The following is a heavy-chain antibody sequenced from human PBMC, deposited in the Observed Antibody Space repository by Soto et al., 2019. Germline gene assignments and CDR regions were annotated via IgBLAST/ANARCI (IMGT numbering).Heavy chain of an antibody. Sequence: ASVKVSCKASGYTFTGYYMHWVRQAPGQGLEWMGWINPNSGGTNYAQKFQGRVTMTRDTSISTAYMELSRLRSDDTAVYYCARSKTYYYGSGSYYSPLEYWGQGTLDTVSS. J-gene: IGHJ4*02. CDR2: INPNSGGT. CDR1: GYTFTGYY. D-gene: IGHD3-10*01. V-gene: IGHV1-2*02. CDR3: ARSKTYYYGSGSYYSPLEY.